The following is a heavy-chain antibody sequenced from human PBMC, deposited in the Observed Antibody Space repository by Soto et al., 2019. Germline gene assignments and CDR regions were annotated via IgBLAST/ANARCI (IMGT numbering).Heavy chain of an antibody. D-gene: IGHD3-10*01. CDR3: AKIVGVLWFGELVDY. Sequence: GGSLRLSCAASGFTFSSYGMHWVRQAPGKGLEWVAVISYDGSNKYYADSVKGRFTISRDNSKNTLYLQMNSLRAEDTAVYYCAKIVGVLWFGELVDYWGQGTLVTVSS. J-gene: IGHJ4*02. V-gene: IGHV3-30*18. CDR1: GFTFSSYG. CDR2: ISYDGSNK.